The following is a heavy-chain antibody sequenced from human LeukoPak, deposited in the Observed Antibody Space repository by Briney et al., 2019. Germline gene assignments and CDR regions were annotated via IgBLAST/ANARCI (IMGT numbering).Heavy chain of an antibody. V-gene: IGHV1-18*04. Sequence: ASVKVSRKASGYTFTSYGISWVRQAPGQGLEWMGWISAYNGNANYAQKLQGRVTMTTDTSTSTAYMELRSLRSDDTAVYYCARGPLYYDILTGYYTEGGAFDIWGQGTMVTVSS. CDR1: GYTFTSYG. D-gene: IGHD3-9*01. CDR3: ARGPLYYDILTGYYTEGGAFDI. J-gene: IGHJ3*02. CDR2: ISAYNGNA.